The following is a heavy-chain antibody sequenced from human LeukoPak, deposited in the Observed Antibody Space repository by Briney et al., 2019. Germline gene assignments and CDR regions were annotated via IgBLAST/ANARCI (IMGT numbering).Heavy chain of an antibody. V-gene: IGHV3-30*02. Sequence: GGSLRLSCAASGFTFSSYGMHWVRQAPGKGLEWVAFIRYDGSNKYYADPVKGRFTISRDNSRNTLYLQMNTLRAEDTAVYFCAKSPVSSCRGSFCYPFDYWGQGNLVTVSS. J-gene: IGHJ4*02. D-gene: IGHD2-15*01. CDR2: IRYDGSNK. CDR3: AKSPVSSCRGSFCYPFDY. CDR1: GFTFSSYG.